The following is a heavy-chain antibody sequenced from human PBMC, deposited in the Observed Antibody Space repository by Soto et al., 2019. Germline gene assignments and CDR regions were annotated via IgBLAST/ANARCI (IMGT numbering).Heavy chain of an antibody. CDR2: IKSKTDGGTT. D-gene: IGHD6-25*01. V-gene: IGHV3-15*01. Sequence: EVQLVESGGGLVKPGGSLRLSCAASGFTFSNAWMRWVRQAPGKGLEWVGRIKSKTDGGTTDYAAPVKGRFTISRDDSKNTLYLQMHSLKTEDTAVYYWTTVSGFYDYSCMYVWGKGTTVTVSS. J-gene: IGHJ6*03. CDR3: TTVSGFYDYSCMYV. CDR1: GFTFSNAW.